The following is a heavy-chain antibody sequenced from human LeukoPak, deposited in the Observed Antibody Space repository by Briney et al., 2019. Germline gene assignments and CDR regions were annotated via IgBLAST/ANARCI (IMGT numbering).Heavy chain of an antibody. CDR1: GGSITSSRYC. Sequence: SETLSLTCAVSGGSITSSRYCWGWIRQPPGKGLEWIGSIYYSGTTYYNPSLKGRVTISMDTSRNQFYLSFISVTAADTSFCPCAMHVHYCDTSDSYYYFAVWGQGTLLTLSS. CDR2: IYYSGTT. CDR3: AMHVHYCDTSDSYYYFAV. D-gene: IGHD3-22*01. J-gene: IGHJ4*02. V-gene: IGHV4-39*01.